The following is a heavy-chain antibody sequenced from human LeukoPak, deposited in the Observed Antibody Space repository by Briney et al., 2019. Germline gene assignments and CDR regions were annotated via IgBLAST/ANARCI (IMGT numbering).Heavy chain of an antibody. CDR3: ARGRSRFGNFYYYYYMDV. CDR1: GYTFTSYG. CDR2: ISAYNGNT. Sequence: ASVKVSCKASGYTFTSYGISWVRQAPGQGLEGMGWISAYNGNTNYAQKLQGRVTMTTDTSTSTAYMELRSLRSDDTAVYYCARGRSRFGNFYYYYYMDVWGKGTTVTISS. V-gene: IGHV1-18*01. D-gene: IGHD3-10*01. J-gene: IGHJ6*03.